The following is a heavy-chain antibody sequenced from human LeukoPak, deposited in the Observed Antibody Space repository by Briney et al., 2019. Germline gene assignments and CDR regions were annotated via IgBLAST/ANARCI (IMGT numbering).Heavy chain of an antibody. Sequence: PGGSLRLSCAASGFTFSSYGMHWVRQAPGKGLEWVAFIRYDGSNKYYADSVKGRFTISRDNSKNTLYLQMNSLKTEDTAVYYCTTSAGDYYGSGSYYTVDAFDIWGQGTMVTVSS. J-gene: IGHJ3*02. V-gene: IGHV3-30*02. CDR3: TTSAGDYYGSGSYYTVDAFDI. CDR2: IRYDGSNK. CDR1: GFTFSSYG. D-gene: IGHD3-10*01.